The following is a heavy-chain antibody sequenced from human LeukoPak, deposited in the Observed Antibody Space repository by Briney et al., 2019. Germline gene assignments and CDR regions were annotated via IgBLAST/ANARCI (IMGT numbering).Heavy chain of an antibody. CDR1: GFTFWSYW. CDR3: AREEL. J-gene: IGHJ4*02. CDR2: IKEDGSEK. Sequence: GGSLRLSCAASGFTFWSYWMSWVRQAPGKGLEWVANIKEDGSEKYYVDSVKGRFTISRDNAKNSLCLQMNSLRAEDTAVYYCAREELWGQGTLVTVSS. D-gene: IGHD1-26*01. V-gene: IGHV3-7*03.